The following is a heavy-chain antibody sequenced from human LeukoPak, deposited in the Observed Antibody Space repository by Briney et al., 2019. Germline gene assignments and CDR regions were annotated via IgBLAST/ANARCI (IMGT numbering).Heavy chain of an antibody. Sequence: GGSLRLSCAASGFTFSSYAMSWVRQAPGKGLEWVSAISGSGGSTYYADSVKGRFTISRDNSKNTLYLQMNSLRAEDTAVYYCAKDRVATTVTTLFDYWGQGTLVTVSS. D-gene: IGHD4-17*01. J-gene: IGHJ4*02. CDR2: ISGSGGST. V-gene: IGHV3-23*01. CDR3: AKDRVATTVTTLFDY. CDR1: GFTFSSYA.